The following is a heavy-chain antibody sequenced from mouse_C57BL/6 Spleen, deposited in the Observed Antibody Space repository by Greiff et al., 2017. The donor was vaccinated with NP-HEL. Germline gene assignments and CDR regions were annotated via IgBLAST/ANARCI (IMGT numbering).Heavy chain of an antibody. D-gene: IGHD1-1*01. Sequence: VQLQQSGAELVKPGASVKLSCKASGYTFTSYWMHWVKQRPGQGLEWIGMIHPNSGSTNYNEKFKSKATLTVDKSSSTAYMQLSSLTSEDSAVYYCAISGFDYYGSSYGYAMDYWGQGTSVTVSS. V-gene: IGHV1-64*01. CDR1: GYTFTSYW. CDR2: IHPNSGST. J-gene: IGHJ4*01. CDR3: AISGFDYYGSSYGYAMDY.